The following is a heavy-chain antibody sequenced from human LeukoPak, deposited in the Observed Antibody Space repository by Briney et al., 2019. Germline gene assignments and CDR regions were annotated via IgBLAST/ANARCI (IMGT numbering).Heavy chain of an antibody. D-gene: IGHD6-19*01. V-gene: IGHV3-23*01. CDR1: GFTFSSYA. CDR3: AITTVAGNVGLFY. J-gene: IGHJ4*02. CDR2: ISGSGGST. Sequence: GGSLRLSCAASGFTFSSYAMSWVRQAPGKGLEWVSAISGSGGSTYYADSVKGRFTISRDNSKNTLYLRMNSLRAEDTAVYYCAITTVAGNVGLFYWGQGTPVTVSS.